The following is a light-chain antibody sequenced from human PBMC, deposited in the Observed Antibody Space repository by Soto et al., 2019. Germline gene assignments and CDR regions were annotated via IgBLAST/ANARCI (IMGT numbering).Light chain of an antibody. CDR3: QHRVT. CDR2: GAS. Sequence: EIVLTQSPGTLSLSPGERATLSCRASQSVSSSYLAWYQQKPGQAPRLLIYGASSRATGIPDRFSGSGSGTDFTLTISRLEPDDFAVYYCQHRVTFGQGTKLEIK. V-gene: IGKV3-20*01. J-gene: IGKJ2*01. CDR1: QSVSSSY.